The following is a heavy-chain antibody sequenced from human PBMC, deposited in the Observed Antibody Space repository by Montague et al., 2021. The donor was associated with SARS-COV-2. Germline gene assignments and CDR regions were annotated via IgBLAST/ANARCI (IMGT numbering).Heavy chain of an antibody. CDR3: ARDIAVASLFDY. J-gene: IGHJ4*02. CDR2: IYYSGTT. D-gene: IGHD6-19*01. Sequence: SETLSLTCTVSGGSISSSNYYWGWIRQPPGKGLEWIGSIYYSGTTYYNPSLQSRVTISVDTSKNQFSLKLSSVTAADTAVYYCARDIAVASLFDYWGQGTLVTVSS. CDR1: GGSISSSNYY. V-gene: IGHV4-39*02.